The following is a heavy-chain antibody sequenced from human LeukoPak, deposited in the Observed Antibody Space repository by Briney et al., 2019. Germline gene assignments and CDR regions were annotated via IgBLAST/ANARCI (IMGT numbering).Heavy chain of an antibody. Sequence: TSETLSLTCTVSGGSISSSSYYWGWIRQPPGKGLEWIGSIYYSGSTYYNPSLKSRVTISADTSKNQFSLKLSSVTAADTAVYYCARRRRTYYYDSSGYGYFDYWGQGTLVTVSS. V-gene: IGHV4-39*01. CDR1: GGSISSSSYY. CDR3: ARRRRTYYYDSSGYGYFDY. J-gene: IGHJ4*02. D-gene: IGHD3-22*01. CDR2: IYYSGST.